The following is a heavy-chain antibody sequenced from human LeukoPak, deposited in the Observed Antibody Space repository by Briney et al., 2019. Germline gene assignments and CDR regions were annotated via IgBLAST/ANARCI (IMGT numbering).Heavy chain of an antibody. J-gene: IGHJ5*02. V-gene: IGHV4-59*01. CDR2: IFDTGNT. CDR3: AKGMMPDWFDP. CDR1: GGSMNNYY. D-gene: IGHD2-2*01. Sequence: SQTLSLTCTVSGGSMNNYYWTWIRQPPGKGLEWIGYIFDTGNTNYNPSLKSRVTISLETSKNQFSLRLTSVTAADTAVYYCAKGMMPDWFDPWGQGTLVTVSS.